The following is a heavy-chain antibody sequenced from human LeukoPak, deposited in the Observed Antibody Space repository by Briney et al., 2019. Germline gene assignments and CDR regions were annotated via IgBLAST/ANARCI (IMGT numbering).Heavy chain of an antibody. V-gene: IGHV4-38-2*01. CDR3: ARGIAARY. CDR2: IYHSGGT. D-gene: IGHD6-6*01. CDR1: GYSISSGYY. J-gene: IGHJ4*02. Sequence: SETLSLTCAVSGYSISSGYYWGWIRQPPGKGLEWIGTIYHSGGTYYNPSLKSRLTISLDTSKNQFSLKLSSVTAADTAVYYCARGIAARYWGQGTLVTVSS.